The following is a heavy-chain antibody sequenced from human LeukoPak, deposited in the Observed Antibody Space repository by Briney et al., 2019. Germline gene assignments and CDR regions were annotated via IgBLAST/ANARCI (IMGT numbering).Heavy chain of an antibody. CDR2: IYTSGST. D-gene: IGHD2-2*01. J-gene: IGHJ5*02. Sequence: PSETLSLTCTVSGGSISSGSYYWSWIRQPAGKGLEWIGRIYTSGSTNYNPSLKSRVTISVDTSKNQFSLKLSSVTAADAAVYYCARDSQLLFPNWFDPWGQGTLVTVSS. CDR3: ARDSQLLFPNWFDP. CDR1: GGSISSGSYY. V-gene: IGHV4-61*02.